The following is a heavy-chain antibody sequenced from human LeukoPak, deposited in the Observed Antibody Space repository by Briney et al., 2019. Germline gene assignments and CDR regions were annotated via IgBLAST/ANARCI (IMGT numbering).Heavy chain of an antibody. CDR2: MNPHSGQS. D-gene: IGHD1-14*01. V-gene: IGHV1-8*01. J-gene: IGHJ2*01. CDR3: ARRNRAYWYFDL. Sequence: GASVKVSCTASGNTFTSFDINWVRQASAQGLEWMGWMNPHSGQSGVAQKFQGRVTLTRNTSISTAYMELTSVRSEDSAIYYCARRNRAYWYFDLWGRGTPVTVSS. CDR1: GNTFTSFD.